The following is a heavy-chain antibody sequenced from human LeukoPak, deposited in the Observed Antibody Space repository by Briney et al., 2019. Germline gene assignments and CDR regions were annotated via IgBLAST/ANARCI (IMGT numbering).Heavy chain of an antibody. V-gene: IGHV4-39*07. J-gene: IGHJ4*02. D-gene: IGHD6-13*01. CDR2: INHSGST. CDR1: GGSISGSSYY. Sequence: SETLSLTCTVSGGSISGSSYYWGWIRQPPGTGLEWIGEINHSGSTNYNPSLKSRVTISVDTSKNQFSLKLSSVTAADTAVYCCARAWMGSSRVCDYWGQGTLVTVSS. CDR3: ARAWMGSSRVCDY.